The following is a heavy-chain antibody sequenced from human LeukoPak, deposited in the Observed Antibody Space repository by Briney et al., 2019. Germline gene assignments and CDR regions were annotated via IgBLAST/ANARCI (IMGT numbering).Heavy chain of an antibody. Sequence: PGRSLRLSCAASGFTFSSYAVHWVRQAPGKGLEWVAVISYDGSNKYYADSVKGRFTISRDNSKNTLYLQMNSLRAEDTAVYYCAREMAHYDILTGSLDYWGQGTLVTDSS. CDR1: GFTFSSYA. CDR3: AREMAHYDILTGSLDY. J-gene: IGHJ4*02. D-gene: IGHD3-9*01. CDR2: ISYDGSNK. V-gene: IGHV3-30-3*01.